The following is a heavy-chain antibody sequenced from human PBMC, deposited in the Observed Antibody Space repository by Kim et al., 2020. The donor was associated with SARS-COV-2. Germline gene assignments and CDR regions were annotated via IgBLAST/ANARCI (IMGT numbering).Heavy chain of an antibody. CDR2: ISSSGSYI. J-gene: IGHJ4*02. CDR1: GFTFSSYS. CDR3: ARDEYSYYDFWSGYAHFDY. D-gene: IGHD3-3*01. Sequence: GGSLRLSCAASGFTFSSYSMNWVRQAPGKGLEWVSSISSSGSYIYYADSVKGRFTVSRDNAKNSLYLQMNSLRAEDTAVYYCARDEYSYYDFWSGYAHFDYWGQGTLVTVSS. V-gene: IGHV3-21*01.